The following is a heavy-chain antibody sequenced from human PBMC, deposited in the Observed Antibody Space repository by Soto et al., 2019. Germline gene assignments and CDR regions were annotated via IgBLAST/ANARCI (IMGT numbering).Heavy chain of an antibody. V-gene: IGHV3-74*01. D-gene: IGHD3-16*01. J-gene: IGHJ4*02. CDR2: INSDGSST. CDR1: GFTFSSYW. CDR3: VRDAHRGGDYDY. Sequence: PGGSLRLSCAASGFTFSSYWMHWVRQAPGKGLVWVSRINSDGSSTTYADSVKGRFTISRDNAKNTLYLQMNNLRDDDTALYYCVRDAHRGGDYDYWGQGALVTVSS.